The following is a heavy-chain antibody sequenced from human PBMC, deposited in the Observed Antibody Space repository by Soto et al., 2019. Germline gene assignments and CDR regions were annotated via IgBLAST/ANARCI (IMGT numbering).Heavy chain of an antibody. CDR3: ARRKGDYYDSSGYHYYFDY. CDR2: INPNSGGT. J-gene: IGHJ4*02. V-gene: IGHV1-2*02. D-gene: IGHD3-22*01. Sequence: XSVKVSCKASGYTFTDYYVHWVRQAPGQGLEWMGWINPNSGGTKSAQKFQGRVTMTRDTSISTAYMELSRLRSDDTAVYYCARRKGDYYDSSGYHYYFDYWGQGTLVTVSS. CDR1: GYTFTDYY.